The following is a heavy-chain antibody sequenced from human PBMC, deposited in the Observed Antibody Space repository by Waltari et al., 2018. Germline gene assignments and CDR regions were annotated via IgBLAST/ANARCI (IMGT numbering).Heavy chain of an antibody. CDR2: IYSTGSTI. Sequence: EVQLVESEGGLVQPGGSLRLSCAASGFTFSDFSMNWVRQAPGKGLEWVSYIYSTGSTIYYADSVKGRFTISRDNAQNSLYLQMNSLRADDTAVYYCARGYRKAFDIWGQGTMVTVSS. V-gene: IGHV3-48*04. CDR3: ARGYRKAFDI. D-gene: IGHD5-12*01. J-gene: IGHJ3*02. CDR1: GFTFSDFS.